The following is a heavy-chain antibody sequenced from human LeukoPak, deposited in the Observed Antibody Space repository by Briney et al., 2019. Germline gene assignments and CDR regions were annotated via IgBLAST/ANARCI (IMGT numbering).Heavy chain of an antibody. CDR1: GFTFSTYS. Sequence: GGSLRLSCAASGFTFSTYSMNWVRQAPGKGLEWVSSISSSSSYIYYADSVKGRFTISRDNAKNSLYPQMNSLRAEDTAVYYCARDELKVKSFDPWGQGTLVTVSS. CDR2: ISSSSSYI. V-gene: IGHV3-21*01. J-gene: IGHJ5*02. CDR3: ARDELKVKSFDP. D-gene: IGHD3-22*01.